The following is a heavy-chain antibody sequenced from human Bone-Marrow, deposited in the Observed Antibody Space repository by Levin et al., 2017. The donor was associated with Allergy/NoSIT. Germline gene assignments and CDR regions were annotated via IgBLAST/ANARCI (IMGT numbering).Heavy chain of an antibody. D-gene: IGHD6-19*01. Sequence: GESLKISCAASGFTFRTYAMSWVRQAPGKGLEWLSGISGSGAGTFYADPVKGRFNISKDNSKQLVYLQLNSLRVEATAVYYCAKVGSGWFRNKLDSWGQGTLVTVSS. CDR2: ISGSGAGT. CDR1: GFTFRTYA. J-gene: IGHJ4*02. CDR3: AKVGSGWFRNKLDS. V-gene: IGHV3-23*01.